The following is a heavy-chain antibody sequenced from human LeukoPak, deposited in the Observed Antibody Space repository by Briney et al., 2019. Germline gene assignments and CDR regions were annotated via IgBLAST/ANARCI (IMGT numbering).Heavy chain of an antibody. Sequence: SETLSLTCAVYGGSFSGYYWSWIRQPPGKGLEWIGEINHSGSTNYNPSLKSRVTISVDTSKNQFSLKLSSVTAADTAAYYCARGLNIAAADWGQGTLVTVSS. V-gene: IGHV4-34*01. CDR3: ARGLNIAAAD. J-gene: IGHJ4*02. D-gene: IGHD6-13*01. CDR1: GGSFSGYY. CDR2: INHSGST.